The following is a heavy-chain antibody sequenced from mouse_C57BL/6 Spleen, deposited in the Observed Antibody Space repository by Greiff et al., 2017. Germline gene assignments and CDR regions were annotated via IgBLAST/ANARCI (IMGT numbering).Heavy chain of an antibody. CDR1: GYTFTSYW. J-gene: IGHJ3*01. CDR3: ARLDDYDSWFAY. V-gene: IGHV1-52*01. D-gene: IGHD2-4*01. CDR2: IDPSDSET. Sequence: VQLQESGAELVRPGSSVKLSCKASGYTFTSYWMHWVKQRPIQGLEWIGNIDPSDSETHYNQKFKDKATLTVDKSSSTAYMQLSSLTSEDSAVYYCARLDDYDSWFAYWGQGTLVTVSA.